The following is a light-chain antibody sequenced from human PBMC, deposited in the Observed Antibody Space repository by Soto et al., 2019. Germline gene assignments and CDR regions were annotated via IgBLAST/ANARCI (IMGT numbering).Light chain of an antibody. Sequence: QSALTQPRSVSGSPGQSVTISCTGTSSDVGGYNFVSWYQQHPGKAPKFMIYDVTKRPSGVPDRFSGSKSGNTASLTISGLQDEDEADYYCCSSVGSYTSYVFGTGTKLTVL. CDR1: SSDVGGYNF. CDR2: DVT. J-gene: IGLJ1*01. V-gene: IGLV2-11*01. CDR3: CSSVGSYTSYV.